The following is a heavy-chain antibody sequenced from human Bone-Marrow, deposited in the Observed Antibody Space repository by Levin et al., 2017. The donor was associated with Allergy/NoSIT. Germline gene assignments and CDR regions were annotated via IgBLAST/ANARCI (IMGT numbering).Heavy chain of an antibody. D-gene: IGHD6-13*01. J-gene: IGHJ6*02. Sequence: GESLKISCAASGFTFSSYWMSWVRQAPGKGLEWVANIKQDGSEKYYVDSVKGRFTISRDNAKNSLYLQMNSLRAEDTAVYYCARENHSRGYSSSWTYYDDDGMDVWGQGTTVTVSS. CDR3: ARENHSRGYSSSWTYYDDDGMDV. V-gene: IGHV3-7*01. CDR1: GFTFSSYW. CDR2: IKQDGSEK.